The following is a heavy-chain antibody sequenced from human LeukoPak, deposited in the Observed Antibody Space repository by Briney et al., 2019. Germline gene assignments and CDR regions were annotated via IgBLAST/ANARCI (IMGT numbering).Heavy chain of an antibody. CDR3: TRDTDYGSATNYFDH. CDR2: ISWEGDTT. CDR1: GFTFDDYA. Sequence: GGSLRLSCAASGFTFDDYAMHWVRQDPGKGLEWVSLISWEGDTTYYADSVRGRFTISRDNSKNSLYLQMNSLTADDTAFYYCTRDTDYGSATNYFDHWGQGTLVSVSA. V-gene: IGHV3-43D*04. J-gene: IGHJ4*02. D-gene: IGHD3-10*01.